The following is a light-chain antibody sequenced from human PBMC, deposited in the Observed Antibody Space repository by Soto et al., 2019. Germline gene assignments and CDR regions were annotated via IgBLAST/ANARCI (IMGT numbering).Light chain of an antibody. CDR3: KQYGRAPLT. J-gene: IGKJ4*01. CDR1: QSVYSDF. CDR2: GAS. Sequence: IVLTQSPGTLSLSPGERATLSCRASQSVYSDFLAWYQQKPGQAPRLLIYGASSRATGIPDRFSGSGSGRDFTLTIRRLEPEDFAVYDCKQYGRAPLTFGGGTKVEIK. V-gene: IGKV3-20*01.